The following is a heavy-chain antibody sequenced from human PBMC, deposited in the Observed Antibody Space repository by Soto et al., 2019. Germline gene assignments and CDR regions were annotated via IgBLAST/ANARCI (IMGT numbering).Heavy chain of an antibody. CDR1: GGSISSGGYY. J-gene: IGHJ5*02. CDR2: IYYSGST. Sequence: SETLSLTCTVSGGSISSGGYYWSWIRQHPGKGLEWIGYIYYSGSTYYNPSLKSRVTISVDTSKNQFSLKLSSVTAADTAVYYCARADKGVLRFLEWPSRSNWFDPWGQGTLVTVSS. D-gene: IGHD3-3*01. V-gene: IGHV4-31*03. CDR3: ARADKGVLRFLEWPSRSNWFDP.